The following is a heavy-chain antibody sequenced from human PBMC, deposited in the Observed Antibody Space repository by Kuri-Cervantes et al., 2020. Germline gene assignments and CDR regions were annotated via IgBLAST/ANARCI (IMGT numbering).Heavy chain of an antibody. Sequence: ASVKVSCKVSGYTLTELSMHWVRQAPGKGLEWMGGFDPEDGETIYAQKFQGRVTMTEDTSTDTAYMELSSLRSEDTAVYYCARVHMTSWLLDWYFDLWGRGTLVTVSS. CDR3: ARVHMTSWLLDWYFDL. J-gene: IGHJ2*01. D-gene: IGHD2-2*01. V-gene: IGHV1-24*01. CDR2: FDPEDGET. CDR1: GYTLTELS.